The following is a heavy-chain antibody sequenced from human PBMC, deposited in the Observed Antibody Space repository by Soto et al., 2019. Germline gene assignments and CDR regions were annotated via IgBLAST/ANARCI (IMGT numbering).Heavy chain of an antibody. Sequence: EVQLVESGGGSVQPGRSLRLSCAASGFSFDDYGMHWVRQGPGKGLEWGSGISWNSGDIYYADSVKGRFTIFRDNAKRSLYLQMNSLRTEDTALYYCAKDNDLDRDGPFDYWGQGILVTVSS. CDR2: ISWNSGDI. CDR1: GFSFDDYG. D-gene: IGHD2-2*03. V-gene: IGHV3-9*01. CDR3: AKDNDLDRDGPFDY. J-gene: IGHJ4*02.